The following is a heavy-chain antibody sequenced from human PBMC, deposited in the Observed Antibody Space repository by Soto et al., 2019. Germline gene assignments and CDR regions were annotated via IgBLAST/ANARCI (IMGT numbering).Heavy chain of an antibody. CDR3: ATWLLREHAYDI. CDR2: LYDVDGT. V-gene: IGHV3-53*01. D-gene: IGHD2-15*01. CDR1: GLTITGKKS. Sequence: GFLRLSFTALGLTITGKKSMCWVLHAPGRGLEWVSALYDVDGTYYADSVKGRCTISRDSSKTIVFLQMTNLGPDDTAVYYCATWLLREHAYDIWGLGTTVTVSS. J-gene: IGHJ3*02.